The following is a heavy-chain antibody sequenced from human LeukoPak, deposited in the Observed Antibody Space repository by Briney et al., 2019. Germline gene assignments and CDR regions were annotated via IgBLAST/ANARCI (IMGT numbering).Heavy chain of an antibody. V-gene: IGHV4-39*01. J-gene: IGHJ1*01. Sequence: PSETLSLTCTISGDSISSSSYYWDWIRQCPGKGLEWIGIIYYSGSTYYNASLKSRLFISIDTSNNQFSLRLSFVTAADTAVYYCARRRYYDSTGYLDWGQGTLITVSS. CDR3: ARRRYYDSTGYLD. D-gene: IGHD3-22*01. CDR2: IYYSGST. CDR1: GDSISSSSYY.